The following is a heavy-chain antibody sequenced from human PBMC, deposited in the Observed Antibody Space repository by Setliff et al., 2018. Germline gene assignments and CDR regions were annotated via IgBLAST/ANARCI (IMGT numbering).Heavy chain of an antibody. CDR2: INPSGGST. J-gene: IGHJ5*02. V-gene: IGHV1-46*01. Sequence: GASVKVSCKVSGYTITSYYMHWVRQAPGQGLEWMGIINPSGGSTSYAQKFQGRVTITADESTSTAYMELSSLRSEDTAVYYCAKKASPYGSGSYYNEVWPPFDPWGQGTLVTVSS. CDR3: AKKASPYGSGSYYNEVWPPFDP. D-gene: IGHD3-10*01. CDR1: GYTITSYY.